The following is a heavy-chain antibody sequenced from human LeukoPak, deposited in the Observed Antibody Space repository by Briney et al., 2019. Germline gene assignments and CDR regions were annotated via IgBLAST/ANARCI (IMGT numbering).Heavy chain of an antibody. CDR3: AKESVWAAMENYYYYYYYMDV. J-gene: IGHJ6*03. CDR1: GFTFSSYA. D-gene: IGHD2-2*01. Sequence: GGSLRLSCAASGFTFSSYAMHWVRQAPGKGLEWVAVISYDGSNKYYADSVKGRFTISRDNSKNTLYLQMNSLRAEDTAVYYCAKESVWAAMENYYYYYYYMDVWGKGTTVTISS. V-gene: IGHV3-30*04. CDR2: ISYDGSNK.